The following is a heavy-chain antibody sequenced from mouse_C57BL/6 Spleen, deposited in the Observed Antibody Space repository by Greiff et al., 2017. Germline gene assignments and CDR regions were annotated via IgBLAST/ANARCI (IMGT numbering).Heavy chain of an antibody. J-gene: IGHJ2*01. CDR2: ILPGSGST. Sequence: VQLQQSGAELMKPGASVKLSCKATGYTFTGYWIEWVKQRPGHGLEWIGEILPGSGSTNNNEKFKGKATFTADTSSNTAYMLLSILTTEDSAIYYCARRYYYGSSYLDYWGQGTTLTVSS. CDR3: ARRYYYGSSYLDY. CDR1: GYTFTGYW. D-gene: IGHD1-1*01. V-gene: IGHV1-9*01.